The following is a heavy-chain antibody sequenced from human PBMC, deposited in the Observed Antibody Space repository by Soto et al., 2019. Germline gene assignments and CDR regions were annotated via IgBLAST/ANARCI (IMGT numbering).Heavy chain of an antibody. CDR3: ARDIL. CDR1: GFTVRSNY. D-gene: IGHD3-9*01. V-gene: IGHV3-53*01. J-gene: IGHJ4*02. CDR2: IRSGGTT. Sequence: GGSLRLSCAASGFTVRSNYMSWVRQAPGRGLEWVSVIRSGGTTDYADSVKGRFTISRDNSKNTLYLQMNSLRVEDTAVYYCARDILWGPGTLVTVSS.